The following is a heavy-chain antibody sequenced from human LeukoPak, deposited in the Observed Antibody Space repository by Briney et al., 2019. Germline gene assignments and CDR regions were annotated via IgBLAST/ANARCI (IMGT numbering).Heavy chain of an antibody. CDR2: ITGSGQTA. J-gene: IGHJ4*02. V-gene: IGHV3-23*01. CDR3: AKEVLVVIESYLEK. CDR1: GVTFISCA. Sequence: GGALRLPCGAPGVTFISCAMTWVRQAPGKGLEWGSTITGSGQTAYYSDSVKGRFTTSRDNSKNTLYLEMSSLRAEDTAIYYCAKEVLVVIESYLEKWGQGTLVTVSS. D-gene: IGHD3-22*01.